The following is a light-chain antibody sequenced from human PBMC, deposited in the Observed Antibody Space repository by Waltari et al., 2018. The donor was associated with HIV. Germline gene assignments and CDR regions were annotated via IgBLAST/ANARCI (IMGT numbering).Light chain of an antibody. V-gene: IGKV3-11*01. CDR1: QSVSSY. CDR2: DAS. J-gene: IGKJ3*01. CDR3: QQRSNWPPRFT. Sequence: EIVLTQSPATLSLSPGERASQSVSSYLAWYQQKPGQAPRLLIYDASNRATGIPARFSGSGSGTDFTLTISSLEPEDFAVYYCQQRSNWPPRFTFGPGTKVDI.